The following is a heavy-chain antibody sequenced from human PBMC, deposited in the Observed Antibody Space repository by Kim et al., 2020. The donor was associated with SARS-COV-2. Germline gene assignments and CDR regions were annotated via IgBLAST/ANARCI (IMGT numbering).Heavy chain of an antibody. CDR1: GFTFSSYA. V-gene: IGHV3-30-3*01. CDR3: ARDIAATFDY. J-gene: IGHJ4*02. Sequence: GGSLRLSCAASGFTFSSYAMHWVRQAPGKGLEWVAVISYDGSNKYYADSVKGRFTISRDNSKNTLYLQMNSLRAEDTAVYYCARDIAATFDYWGQGTLVTVSS. D-gene: IGHD6-25*01. CDR2: ISYDGSNK.